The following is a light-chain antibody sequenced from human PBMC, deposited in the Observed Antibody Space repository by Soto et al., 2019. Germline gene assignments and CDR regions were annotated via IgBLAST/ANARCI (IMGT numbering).Light chain of an antibody. V-gene: IGLV3-1*01. CDR2: EDR. CDR1: KLGDRF. Sequence: SYELTQSPSVSVSPGQTASITCSGDKLGDRFAYWYQQKPGQSPVVVIYEDRKRPSGIPERFSGSNSGNTATVTISGTQATDEADYYCQAWDSSSVVFGGGTKLTVL. CDR3: QAWDSSSVV. J-gene: IGLJ2*01.